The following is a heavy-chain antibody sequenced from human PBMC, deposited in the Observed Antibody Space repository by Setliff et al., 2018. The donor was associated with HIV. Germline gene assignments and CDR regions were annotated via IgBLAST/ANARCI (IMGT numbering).Heavy chain of an antibody. V-gene: IGHV4-38-2*01. J-gene: IGHJ4*02. D-gene: IGHD3-10*01. CDR1: SYSISSGYY. Sequence: SETLSLTCAVSSYSISSGYYWGRIRQPPGKGLEWIGNIYHSGSTYYNPSLKSRVTISVDTSKNQFSLKLSSVTAADTAVYYCARVQVSGTYPIDYWGQGTLVTVSS. CDR3: ARVQVSGTYPIDY. CDR2: IYHSGST.